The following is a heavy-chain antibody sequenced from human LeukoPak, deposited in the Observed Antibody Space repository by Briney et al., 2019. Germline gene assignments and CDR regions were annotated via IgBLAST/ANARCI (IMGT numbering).Heavy chain of an antibody. V-gene: IGHV3-11*06. CDR2: ISGNSGDI. CDR3: AKDRGFGVFFQYYFDY. Sequence: PGGSLRLSCVASGFTFSASYMTWVRQPPGKGLEWLSYISGNSGDINYADSVKGRFTISRDNSKNTLYVQMNSLRAEDTAVYYCAKDRGFGVFFQYYFDYWGQGTLVTVSS. J-gene: IGHJ4*02. CDR1: GFTFSASY. D-gene: IGHD3-10*01.